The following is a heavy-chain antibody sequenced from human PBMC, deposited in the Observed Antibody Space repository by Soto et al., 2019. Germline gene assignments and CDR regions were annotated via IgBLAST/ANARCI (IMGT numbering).Heavy chain of an antibody. J-gene: IGHJ1*01. CDR2: IYYSGST. CDR3: ASDCSSTSCYTRGYFQH. D-gene: IGHD2-2*02. CDR1: GGSISSSSYY. Sequence: SETLSLTCTVSGGSISSSSYYWGWIRQPPGKGLEWIGSIYYSGSTYYNPSLKSRVTISVDTSKNQFYLKLSSVTAADTAVYYCASDCSSTSCYTRGYFQHWGQGTLVTVSS. V-gene: IGHV4-39*01.